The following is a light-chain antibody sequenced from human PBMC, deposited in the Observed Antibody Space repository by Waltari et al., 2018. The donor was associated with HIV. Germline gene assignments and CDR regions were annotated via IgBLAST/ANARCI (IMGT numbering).Light chain of an antibody. CDR1: QRVGRY. J-gene: IGKJ4*01. Sequence: EIVLTQSPATLSLSPGETATLSCRASQRVGRYLAWYQQKPGRAPRLLIYDASNRATGIPARFSGSGSGTDCTLTISSLEPEDFAVYDCQQRSDSPPSTFGGGTKVEI. CDR3: QQRSDSPPST. CDR2: DAS. V-gene: IGKV3-11*01.